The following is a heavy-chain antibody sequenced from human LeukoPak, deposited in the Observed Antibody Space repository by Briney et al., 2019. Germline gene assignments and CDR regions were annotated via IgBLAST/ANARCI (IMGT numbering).Heavy chain of an antibody. CDR3: ARGVARYYDYVWGSYRKNSFDP. CDR2: INHSGST. Sequence: SETLSLTCAVYGGSFSGYHWSWIRQPTGKGLEWIGEINHSGSTNYNPSLKSRVTISVDTSKNQFSLKLSSVTAADTAVHYCARGVARYYDYVWGSYRKNSFDPWGQGTLVTVSS. CDR1: GGSFSGYH. J-gene: IGHJ5*02. D-gene: IGHD3-16*02. V-gene: IGHV4-34*01.